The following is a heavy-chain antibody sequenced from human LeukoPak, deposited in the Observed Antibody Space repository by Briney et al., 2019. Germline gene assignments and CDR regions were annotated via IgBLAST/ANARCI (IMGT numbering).Heavy chain of an antibody. V-gene: IGHV4-34*01. Sequence: SETLSLTCAVYGGSFSGYYWSWIRQPPGKGLEWIGEINHSGSTNYNPSLKSRVTISVDTSKNQFSLKLSSVTAADTAVYYCARAGYMYSSGWYLDYLGQGSMVTVSS. CDR1: GGSFSGYY. J-gene: IGHJ4*02. CDR3: ARAGYMYSSGWYLDY. CDR2: INHSGST. D-gene: IGHD6-19*01.